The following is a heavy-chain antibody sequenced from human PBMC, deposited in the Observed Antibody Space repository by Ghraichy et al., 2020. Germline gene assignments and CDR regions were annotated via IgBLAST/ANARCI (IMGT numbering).Heavy chain of an antibody. D-gene: IGHD3-10*01. CDR1: GGSISSYY. CDR3: ARQRLWFGEFVPDY. Sequence: SETLSLTCTVSGGSISSYYWSWIRQPPGKGLEWIGYIYYSGSTNYNPSLKSRVTISVDTSKNQFSLKLSSVTAADTAVYYCARQRLWFGEFVPDYWGQGTLVTVSS. V-gene: IGHV4-59*08. J-gene: IGHJ4*02. CDR2: IYYSGST.